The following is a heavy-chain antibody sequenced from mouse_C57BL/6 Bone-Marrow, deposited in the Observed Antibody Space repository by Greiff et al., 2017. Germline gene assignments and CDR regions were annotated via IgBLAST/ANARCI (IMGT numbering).Heavy chain of an antibody. V-gene: IGHV1-55*01. CDR2: IYPGSGST. Sequence: QVQLQQPGAELVKPGASVKMSCKASGYTFTSYWITWVKQRPGQGLEWIGDIYPGSGSTNYNEKFKSKATLTVDTSSSTAYMQLSSLTSEDSAVYYCARRNWEEGCFDYWGQGTTLTVSS. J-gene: IGHJ2*01. CDR3: ARRNWEEGCFDY. D-gene: IGHD4-1*01. CDR1: GYTFTSYW.